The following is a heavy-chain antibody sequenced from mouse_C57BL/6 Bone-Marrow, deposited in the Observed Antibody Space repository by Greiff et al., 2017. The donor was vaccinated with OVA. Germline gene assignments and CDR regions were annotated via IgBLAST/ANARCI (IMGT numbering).Heavy chain of an antibody. D-gene: IGHD3-2*02. CDR1: GFSLTSYG. V-gene: IGHV2-2*01. CDR3: ARKDDSSGYAWFAY. Sequence: QVQLQQSGPGLVQPSQSLSITCTVSGFSLTSYGVHWVRQSPGKGLEWLGVIWSGGSTDYNAAFISRLSISKDNSKSQVFFKMNSLQADDTAIYYCARKDDSSGYAWFAYWGQGTLVTVSA. J-gene: IGHJ3*01. CDR2: IWSGGST.